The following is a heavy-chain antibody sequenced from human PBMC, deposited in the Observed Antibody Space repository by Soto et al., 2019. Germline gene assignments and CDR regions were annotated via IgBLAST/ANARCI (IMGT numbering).Heavy chain of an antibody. V-gene: IGHV3-23*01. CDR3: AKWKLWLRRGMDV. D-gene: IGHD5-18*01. CDR2: ISGSGGST. Sequence: PGGSLRLSSAASGFTFSSYAMSWVRQAPGKGLEWVSAISGSGGSTYYADSVKGRFNISRDNSKNTLYLQMNSLRADDTAVYYCAKWKLWLRRGMDVWGQGTTVTVSS. J-gene: IGHJ6*02. CDR1: GFTFSSYA.